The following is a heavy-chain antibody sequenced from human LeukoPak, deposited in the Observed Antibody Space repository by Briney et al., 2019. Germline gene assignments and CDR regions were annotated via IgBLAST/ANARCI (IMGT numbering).Heavy chain of an antibody. CDR1: GFTFSSYS. D-gene: IGHD6-25*01. Sequence: PGGTLRLSCAASGFTFSSYSMNWVRQAPGKGLEWVSSISSSSSYIYYADSVKGRFTISRDNAKNSLYLQMNSLRAEDTAVYYCARAGVRLPIDYWGQGTLVTVYS. J-gene: IGHJ4*02. V-gene: IGHV3-21*01. CDR3: ARAGVRLPIDY. CDR2: ISSSSSYI.